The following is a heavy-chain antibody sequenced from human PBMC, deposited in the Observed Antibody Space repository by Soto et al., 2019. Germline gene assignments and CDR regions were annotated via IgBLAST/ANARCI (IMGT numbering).Heavy chain of an antibody. CDR2: IYWDDDK. D-gene: IGHD5-12*01. Sequence: QITLKESGPTLVKPTQTLTLTCTFSGFSLSTSGVGVGWIRQPPGKALEWLALIYWDDDKRYSPSLKSRLTIAKDTSKNQVVLTMTNMNPVDTATYYCAHTPWDGYTRYYFDYWGQGTLVTVSS. V-gene: IGHV2-5*02. CDR3: AHTPWDGYTRYYFDY. J-gene: IGHJ4*02. CDR1: GFSLSTSGVG.